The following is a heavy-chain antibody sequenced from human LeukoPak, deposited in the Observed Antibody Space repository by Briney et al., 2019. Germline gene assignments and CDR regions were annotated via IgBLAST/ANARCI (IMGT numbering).Heavy chain of an antibody. Sequence: PSETLSLTCAVNGGSFSGYYWTWIRQSPGKGLEWMGEIIHSGRANYSPSLKSRLTISVDTSKNQFSLKLSSVTAADTAVYYCARRYCSGGSCYAVRYWGQGTLVTVSS. V-gene: IGHV4-34*12. CDR1: GGSFSGYY. CDR3: ARRYCSGGSCYAVRY. D-gene: IGHD2-15*01. CDR2: IIHSGRA. J-gene: IGHJ4*02.